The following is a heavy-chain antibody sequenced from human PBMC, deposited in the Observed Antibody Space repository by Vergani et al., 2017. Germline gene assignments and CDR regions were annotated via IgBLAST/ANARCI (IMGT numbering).Heavy chain of an antibody. J-gene: IGHJ3*01. CDR1: GGSISPYY. CDR3: VRDTRRYFLDSIDGGDSDSPPFVPAV. Sequence: QVQLQESGPGLVKPSETLSLTCIVSGGSISPYYWSWIRQSPGKGLEWIGNIYYNGRTKYNPSLKSRATISADTSKDQFSLRLTSMTAADTAVYYCVRDTRRYFLDSIDGGDSDSPPFVPAVWGLGTGVIVSS. D-gene: IGHD2-21*01. CDR2: IYYNGRT. V-gene: IGHV4-59*01.